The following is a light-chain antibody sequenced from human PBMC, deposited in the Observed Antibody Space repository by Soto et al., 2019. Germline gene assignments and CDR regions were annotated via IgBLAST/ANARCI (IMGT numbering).Light chain of an antibody. Sequence: QSVLTQPRSVSGSPGQPVTISCTGTSSDVGGYNYVSWYQQHPGKAPKLMIYDVSKRPSGVPDRFSGSKSGNTASLTISGLQAEDEADYYCCSYAGSYTFVFGTGTKGTVL. V-gene: IGLV2-11*01. CDR2: DVS. CDR1: SSDVGGYNY. CDR3: CSYAGSYTFV. J-gene: IGLJ1*01.